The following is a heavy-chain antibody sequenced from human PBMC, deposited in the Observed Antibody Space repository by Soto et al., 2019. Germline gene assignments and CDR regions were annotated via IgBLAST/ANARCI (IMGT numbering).Heavy chain of an antibody. J-gene: IGHJ6*02. CDR2: ISSGSSYT. CDR3: ARQGACSSTSCPAYYYYYAMDV. D-gene: IGHD2-2*01. Sequence: QVQLVESGGGLVKPGGCLRLSCAASKFIFSEYYMSWIRQAPGKGLEWVSYISSGSSYTNYADSVKGRFTISRDNAKNSLYLQMNSLRAEDTAVYFCARQGACSSTSCPAYYYYYAMDVWGQGTTVTVSS. CDR1: KFIFSEYY. V-gene: IGHV3-11*06.